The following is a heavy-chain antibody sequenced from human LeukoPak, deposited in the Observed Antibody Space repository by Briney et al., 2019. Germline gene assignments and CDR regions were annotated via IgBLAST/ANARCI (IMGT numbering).Heavy chain of an antibody. CDR1: GGSISSGGYS. CDR2: IYYSGST. Sequence: PSETLSLTCTVSGGSISSGGYSWSWIRQHPGKGLEWIGYIYYSGSTYYNPSLKSRVTISVDTSKNQFSLKLSSVTAADTAVYYCASHLNSYAKFDIWGQGTMVTVSS. V-gene: IGHV4-31*03. D-gene: IGHD2-2*01. J-gene: IGHJ3*02. CDR3: ASHLNSYAKFDI.